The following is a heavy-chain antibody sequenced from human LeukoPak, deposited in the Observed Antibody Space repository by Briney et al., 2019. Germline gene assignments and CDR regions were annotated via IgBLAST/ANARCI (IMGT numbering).Heavy chain of an antibody. CDR3: ARGTYYYDSSGPGRSGYGMDV. CDR1: GGSISSSNW. Sequence: PSETLSLTCAVSGGSISSSNWWSWVRQPPGKGLEWIGEIYHSGSTNYNPSLKSRVTISVDTSKNQFSLKLSSVTAADTAVYYCARGTYYYDSSGPGRSGYGMDVWGQGTTVTVSS. V-gene: IGHV4-4*02. J-gene: IGHJ6*02. D-gene: IGHD3-22*01. CDR2: IYHSGST.